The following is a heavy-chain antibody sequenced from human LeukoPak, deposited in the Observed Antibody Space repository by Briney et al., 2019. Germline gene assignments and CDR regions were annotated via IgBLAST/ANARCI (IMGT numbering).Heavy chain of an antibody. CDR3: AKDTLYSDYYDSSGYFDY. Sequence: GGSLGLSCAASGFTFSSYAMSWVRQAPGKGLEWVSAISGSGGSTYYADSVKGRFTISRDNSKSTLYLQMNSLRAEDTAVYYCAKDTLYSDYYDSSGYFDYWGQGTLVTVSS. V-gene: IGHV3-23*01. J-gene: IGHJ4*02. D-gene: IGHD3-22*01. CDR1: GFTFSSYA. CDR2: ISGSGGST.